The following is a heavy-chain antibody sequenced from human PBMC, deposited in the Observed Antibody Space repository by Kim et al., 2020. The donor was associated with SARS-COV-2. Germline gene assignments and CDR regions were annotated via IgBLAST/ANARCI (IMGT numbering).Heavy chain of an antibody. CDR3: ARERWSSSWYGGYDY. D-gene: IGHD6-13*01. J-gene: IGHJ4*02. Sequence: VSVKSRITINPDTSKNQFSLQLNSGTPEDTAVYYCARERWSSSWYGGYDYWGQGTLVTVSS. V-gene: IGHV6-1*01.